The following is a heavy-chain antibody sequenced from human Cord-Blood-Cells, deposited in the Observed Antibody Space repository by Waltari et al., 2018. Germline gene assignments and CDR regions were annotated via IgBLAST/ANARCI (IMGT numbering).Heavy chain of an antibody. V-gene: IGHV1-2*02. J-gene: IGHJ4*02. Sequence: QVQLVQSGAEVKKPGASVKVSCKASGYTFTGYYMHWVRQAPGQGLEWMGWINPNSGGTNYAQKFQGRVTMTRDTSISTAYMELSRLRSDDTAVYYCARSQARYSSSWYYDYWGQGTLVTVSS. CDR3: ARSQARYSSSWYYDY. CDR1: GYTFTGYY. CDR2: INPNSGGT. D-gene: IGHD6-13*01.